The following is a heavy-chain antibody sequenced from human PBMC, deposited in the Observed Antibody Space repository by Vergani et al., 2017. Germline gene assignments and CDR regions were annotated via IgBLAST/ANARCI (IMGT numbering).Heavy chain of an antibody. CDR2: ISSSSSTI. Sequence: EVQLLESGGGLVQPGGSLRLSCAASGFTFSSYSMNWVRQAPGKGLEWVSYISSSSSTIYYADSVKGRFTISRDNAKNSLYLQMNSLRAEDTAVYYCARDPIAALGLSSRVFDYWGQGTMVTVSS. CDR1: GFTFSSYS. CDR3: ARDPIAALGLSSRVFDY. D-gene: IGHD6-6*01. J-gene: IGHJ4*02. V-gene: IGHV3-48*04.